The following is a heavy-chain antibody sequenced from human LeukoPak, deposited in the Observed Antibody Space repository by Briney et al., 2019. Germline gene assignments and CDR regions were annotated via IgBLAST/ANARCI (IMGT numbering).Heavy chain of an antibody. D-gene: IGHD4-17*01. J-gene: IGHJ2*01. CDR3: ARVLYGDYWIDRHFDL. V-gene: IGHV4-34*01. CDR1: GGSFSGLY. CDR2: INHSGST. Sequence: SENLSLTCAVYGGSFSGLYWSWIRQPPGKGLEWIGEINHSGSTKYNTSLKSRVTISVDTSKNQFSLKLSSVTAADTAVYYCARVLYGDYWIDRHFDLWGRGTLVTVSS.